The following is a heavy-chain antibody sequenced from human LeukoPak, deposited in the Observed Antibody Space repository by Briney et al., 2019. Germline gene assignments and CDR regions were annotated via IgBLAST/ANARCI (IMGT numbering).Heavy chain of an antibody. Sequence: GGSLRLSCAASGFTFGSYWMHWVRQAPRKGLVWVSRINTDGSSISDADSVRGRVTISRDNAKNTLYLQMNSLSAEDTAVYYCARAGYCSGGSCYFDYWGQGTQVIVSS. CDR1: GFTFGSYW. D-gene: IGHD2-15*01. CDR2: INTDGSSI. V-gene: IGHV3-74*01. J-gene: IGHJ4*02. CDR3: ARAGYCSGGSCYFDY.